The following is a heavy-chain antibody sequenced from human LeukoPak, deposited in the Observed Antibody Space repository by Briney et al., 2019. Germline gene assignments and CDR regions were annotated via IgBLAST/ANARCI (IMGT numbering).Heavy chain of an antibody. CDR3: AKKPRGYSGYDPFDY. J-gene: IGHJ4*02. V-gene: IGHV3-23*01. Sequence: GGSLRLSCVVSGFTFSGYAMAWVRQAPGKGLEWVSSTSGSGADTYDADSAKGRFTISRDNSKNTLYLQMNSLRAEDTAVYYCAKKPRGYSGYDPFDYWGQGTLVTVSS. CDR2: TSGSGADT. CDR1: GFTFSGYA. D-gene: IGHD5-12*01.